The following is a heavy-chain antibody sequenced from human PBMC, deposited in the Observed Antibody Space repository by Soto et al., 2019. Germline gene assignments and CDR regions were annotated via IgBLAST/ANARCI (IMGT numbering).Heavy chain of an antibody. CDR1: GITFSNYW. J-gene: IGHJ3*02. D-gene: IGHD3-3*01. CDR3: ARDQDDSSDAFDI. Sequence: GGSLRLSCAASGITFSNYWMTWVRQAPGKGLEWVANIKQDGSEKYYVDSVKGRFTISRDNAKNSLYLQMNSLRAEDTAVFYCARDQDDSSDAFDIWGQGTMVTVSS. CDR2: IKQDGSEK. V-gene: IGHV3-7*01.